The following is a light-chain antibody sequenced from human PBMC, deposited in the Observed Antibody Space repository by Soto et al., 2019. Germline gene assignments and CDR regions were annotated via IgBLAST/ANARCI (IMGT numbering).Light chain of an antibody. CDR3: QQSFSVRTWS. Sequence: DIQMTQSPSSLSASVGDRVTITCRASQNIYTYLNWYQQRPGKAPKVLIYAASSLQSGVPSRFSGSGSGTECTLTISSLQPEDFATYYCQQSFSVRTWSFGQGTKVDIK. CDR2: AAS. V-gene: IGKV1-39*01. J-gene: IGKJ1*01. CDR1: QNIYTY.